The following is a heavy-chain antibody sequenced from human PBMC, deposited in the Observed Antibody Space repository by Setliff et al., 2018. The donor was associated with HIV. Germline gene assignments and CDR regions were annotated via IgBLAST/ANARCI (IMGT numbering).Heavy chain of an antibody. J-gene: IGHJ6*02. CDR2: ITDTGHT. CDR1: GGFLTHYY. CDR3: ARAPSCIGSNCIFYYYYYYGLDV. Sequence: PSETLSLTCTVYGGFLTHYYWTWIRQPPGGGLEWIGEITDTGHTNYNSSLQSRVTISLDTSRKQFSLKLTSVTASDAAVYYCARAPSCIGSNCIFYYYYYYGLDVWGHGTTVTVSS. D-gene: IGHD2-15*01. V-gene: IGHV4-34*01.